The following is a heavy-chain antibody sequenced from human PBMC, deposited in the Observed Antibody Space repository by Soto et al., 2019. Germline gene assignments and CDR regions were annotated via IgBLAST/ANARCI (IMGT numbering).Heavy chain of an antibody. D-gene: IGHD2-2*03. V-gene: IGHV3-9*01. J-gene: IGHJ4*02. Sequence: EVQLVESGGGSVQPGRSLRLSCAASGFSFDDYGMHWVRQGPGKGLEWVSGISWNSGDIYYADSVKGRFTISRDNAKRSLYLQMNSLRTEDTALYYCAMVNDLDRDGPFDYWGQGILVTVSS. CDR1: GFSFDDYG. CDR2: ISWNSGDI. CDR3: AMVNDLDRDGPFDY.